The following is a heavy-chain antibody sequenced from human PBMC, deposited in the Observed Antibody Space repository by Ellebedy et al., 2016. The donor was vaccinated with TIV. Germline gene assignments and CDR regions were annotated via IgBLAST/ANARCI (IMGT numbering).Heavy chain of an antibody. CDR3: ARTPRIAARYPYEY. Sequence: APVKVSCXASGYTFTSYYLHWVRQAPGQRLEWMGIINPSDGDTRYAQKFQGRVTMTRDTSTSRVYMELSSLRSDDAAVYYCARTPRIAARYPYEYWGQGTLVTVSS. J-gene: IGHJ4*02. D-gene: IGHD6-6*01. V-gene: IGHV1-46*01. CDR1: GYTFTSYY. CDR2: INPSDGDT.